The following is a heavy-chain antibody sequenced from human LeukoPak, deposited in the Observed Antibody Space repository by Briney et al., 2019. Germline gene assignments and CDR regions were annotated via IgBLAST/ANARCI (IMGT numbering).Heavy chain of an antibody. CDR3: ARAWYDFWSGYYNIYY. V-gene: IGHV1-2*02. J-gene: IGHJ4*02. D-gene: IGHD3-3*01. CDR1: GYTFTGYY. Sequence: ASVKVSCKASGYTFTGYYMHWVRQAPGQGLEWMGWINPNSGGTNYAQEFQGRVTMTRDTSISTAYMELSRLRSDDTAVYYCARAWYDFWSGYYNIYYWGQGTLVTVSS. CDR2: INPNSGGT.